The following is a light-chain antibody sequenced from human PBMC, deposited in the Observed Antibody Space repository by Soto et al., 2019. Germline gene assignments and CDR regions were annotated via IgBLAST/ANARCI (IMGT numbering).Light chain of an antibody. V-gene: IGKV3-20*01. J-gene: IGKJ4*01. CDR2: GAS. CDR1: QSVSISY. CDR3: QQYGSTPLT. Sequence: EIVLTQSPGTLSLSPGDIATLSCMASQSVSISYLAWYQQTLGQAPRVXSYGASSRATGIPDRFSGSGSGAEFTLSITRLEPEDFDLYYCQQYGSTPLTFGGGTKVDIK.